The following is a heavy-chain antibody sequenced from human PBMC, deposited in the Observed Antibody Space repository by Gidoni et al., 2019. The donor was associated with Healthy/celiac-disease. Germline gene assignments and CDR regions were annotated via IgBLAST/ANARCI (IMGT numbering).Heavy chain of an antibody. D-gene: IGHD1-1*01. Sequence: QVQLQESGPGLVKPSQTLSLTCTVSGGSISSGSYYWSWIRQPAGKGLEWIGRIYTSGSTNYNPSLKSRVTISVDTSKNQFSLKLSSVTAADTAVYYCARARNGVIAQWGQGTLVTVSS. CDR1: GGSISSGSYY. V-gene: IGHV4-61*02. J-gene: IGHJ4*02. CDR2: IYTSGST. CDR3: ARARNGVIAQ.